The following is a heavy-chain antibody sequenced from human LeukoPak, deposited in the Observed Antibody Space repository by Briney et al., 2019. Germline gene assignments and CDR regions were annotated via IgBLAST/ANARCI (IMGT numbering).Heavy chain of an antibody. CDR2: IYDNGNT. Sequence: SETLSLTCTGSGGSIRSYYWSWIRQPPGKGLEWIGYIYDNGNTNYNPSLKSRVTISVDKSKNQFSLKLSSVTAADTAVYYCAREPTSGWYDYWGQGTLVTVSS. J-gene: IGHJ4*02. V-gene: IGHV4-59*01. CDR1: GGSIRSYY. D-gene: IGHD6-19*01. CDR3: AREPTSGWYDY.